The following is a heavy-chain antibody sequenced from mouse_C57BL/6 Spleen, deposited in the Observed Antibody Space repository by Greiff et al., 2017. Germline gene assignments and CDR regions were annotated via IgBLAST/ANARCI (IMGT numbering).Heavy chain of an antibody. CDR2: IYPGDGDT. Sequence: QVQLKQSGPELVKPGASVKISCKASGYAFSSSWMNWVKQRPGKGLEWIGRIYPGDGDTNYNGKFKGKATLTADKSSSTAYMQLSSLTSEDSAVYFCARRGNWYAMDYWGQGTSVTVSS. CDR1: GYAFSSSW. D-gene: IGHD2-1*01. V-gene: IGHV1-82*01. J-gene: IGHJ4*01. CDR3: ARRGNWYAMDY.